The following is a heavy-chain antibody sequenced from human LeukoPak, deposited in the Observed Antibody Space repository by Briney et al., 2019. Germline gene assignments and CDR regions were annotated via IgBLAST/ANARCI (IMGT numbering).Heavy chain of an antibody. CDR2: ISPNSGGT. V-gene: IGHV1-2*02. CDR3: AIQPWGSGNNWYFDL. CDR1: GYTFSGFY. J-gene: IGHJ2*01. Sequence: ASVKVSCKPSGYTFSGFYIHWVRQAPGQGLEWMGWISPNSGGTDYAQRLQGRVTMTRDTSISTAYMELSSLRSDDTAVYYCAIQPWGSGNNWYFDLWGRGTLVTVSS. D-gene: IGHD7-27*01.